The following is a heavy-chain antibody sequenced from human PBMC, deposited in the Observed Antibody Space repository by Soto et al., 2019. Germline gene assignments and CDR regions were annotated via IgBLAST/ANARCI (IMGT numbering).Heavy chain of an antibody. CDR3: AREDDYGYRYINYGLDV. CDR2: ISFDGTKK. Sequence: GGSLRLSCAASGFTFNIYALHWVRQAPGKGLGWVAVISFDGTKKYYSDSVKGRFTISRDNLKNTLYRQMNNLRVEDAALYFCAREDDYGYRYINYGLDVWRQGTTVTVSS. V-gene: IGHV3-30-3*01. J-gene: IGHJ6*02. D-gene: IGHD4-17*01. CDR1: GFTFNIYA.